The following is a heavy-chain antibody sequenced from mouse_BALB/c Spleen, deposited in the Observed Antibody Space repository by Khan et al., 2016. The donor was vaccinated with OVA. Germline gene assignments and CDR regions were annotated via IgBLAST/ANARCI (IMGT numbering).Heavy chain of an antibody. V-gene: IGHV5-6-3*01. CDR3: ARRAL. CDR2: IISNGGST. Sequence: EVELVESGGGIVQPSQSLTRTCAASRFTISSYGMSSFRQTPPRKLLLVATIISNGGSTDYPPSVKRRISISRDTAKNPLFLQMHSLTSEDTAIAYRARRALWGQGTTLTVSS. J-gene: IGHJ2*01. CDR1: RFTISSYG.